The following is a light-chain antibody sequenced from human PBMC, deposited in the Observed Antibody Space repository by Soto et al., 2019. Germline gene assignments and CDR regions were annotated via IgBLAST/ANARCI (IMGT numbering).Light chain of an antibody. CDR1: SSDIDGYNY. CDR2: EVT. J-gene: IGLJ2*01. V-gene: IGLV2-8*01. Sequence: QSALTQPPSASGSPGQSVTISCTGISSDIDGYNYVSWYQQHPGKAPKLIIFEVTKRPSGVPDRFSGSKSGNTASLTVSGLQAEDDADYYCSSYVGTKVFGGGTQLTVL. CDR3: SSYVGTKV.